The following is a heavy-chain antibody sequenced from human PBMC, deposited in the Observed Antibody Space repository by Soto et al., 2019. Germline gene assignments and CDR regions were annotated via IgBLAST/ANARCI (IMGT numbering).Heavy chain of an antibody. CDR2: ISGYTGDA. CDR1: GYTFASYG. Sequence: ASVKVSCKASGYTFASYGISWVRQAPGQGLEWVAWISGYTGDAHYAQKLQDRVTLTTDTSTNTVYMELRSLGSDDTAVYYCARTGERWILGYYFDYWGQGTLVTVSS. D-gene: IGHD2-2*03. V-gene: IGHV1-18*01. CDR3: ARTGERWILGYYFDY. J-gene: IGHJ4*02.